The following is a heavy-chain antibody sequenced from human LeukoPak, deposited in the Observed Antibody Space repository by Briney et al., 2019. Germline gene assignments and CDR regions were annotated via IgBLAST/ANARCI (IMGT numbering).Heavy chain of an antibody. CDR2: IYYSGST. CDR1: GGSISSSSYY. CDR3: ARRTSSSSFWYFDL. V-gene: IGHV4-39*01. Sequence: PSETLSLTCTVSGGSISSSSYYWGWIRQPPGKGLEWIGSIYYSGSTYYNPSLKSRVTISVDTSKNQCSLKLSSVTAADTAVYYCARRTSSSSFWYFDLWGRGTLVTVSS. D-gene: IGHD6-6*01. J-gene: IGHJ2*01.